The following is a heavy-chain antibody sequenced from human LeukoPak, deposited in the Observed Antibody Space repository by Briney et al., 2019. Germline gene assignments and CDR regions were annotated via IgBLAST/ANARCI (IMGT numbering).Heavy chain of an antibody. CDR2: ISSSSSYI. D-gene: IGHD2-2*01. CDR3: ARMEYQLLSGDYMDV. CDR1: GFTFSSYS. Sequence: GGSLRLSCAASGFTFSSYSMNWVRQAPGKGLEWVSSISSSSSYIYYADSVKGRFTISRDNAKNSLYLQMNSLRAEDTAVYYCARMEYQLLSGDYMDVWGKGTTVTVSS. J-gene: IGHJ6*03. V-gene: IGHV3-21*01.